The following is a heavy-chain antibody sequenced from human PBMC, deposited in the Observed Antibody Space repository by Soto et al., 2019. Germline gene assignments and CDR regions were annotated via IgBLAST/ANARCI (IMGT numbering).Heavy chain of an antibody. CDR3: ARAYYDSSGYYYVGFDY. D-gene: IGHD3-22*01. Sequence: ASVKVSCTASGYPFTGPYIYWVRQAPGQGLEWMGWINPKSGGTLYAQKFQGRVTMTRDTSISTAYMELSRLRSEDTAVYYCARAYYDSSGYYYVGFDYWGQGTLVTVSS. J-gene: IGHJ4*02. V-gene: IGHV1-2*02. CDR2: INPKSGGT. CDR1: GYPFTGPY.